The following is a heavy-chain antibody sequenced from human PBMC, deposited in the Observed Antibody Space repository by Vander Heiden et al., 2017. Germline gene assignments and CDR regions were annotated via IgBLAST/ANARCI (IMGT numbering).Heavy chain of an antibody. CDR3: ATAQWLDFDY. CDR1: GYNLTELS. J-gene: IGHJ4*02. V-gene: IGHV1-24*01. Sequence: QVQLAYSGAEVKRPGASVKVSCKVSGYNLTELSMEWVRQAPGKGLEGMGGFDPEDCETIYAQKFQGRVTMTEDTSTDTAYMERSSLRSEDTAVYYCATAQWLDFDYWGQGTLVTVSS. D-gene: IGHD6-19*01. CDR2: FDPEDCET.